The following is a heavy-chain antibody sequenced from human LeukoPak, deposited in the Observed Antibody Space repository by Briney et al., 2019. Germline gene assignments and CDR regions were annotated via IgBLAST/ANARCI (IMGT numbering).Heavy chain of an antibody. V-gene: IGHV4-61*01. CDR1: GGSVSSGSYY. D-gene: IGHD3-22*01. Sequence: SETLSLTCTVSGGSVSSGSYYWSWIRQPPGTGLEWIGYIYYSGSTNYNPSLKSRVTISVDTSKNQFSLKLSSVTAADTAVYYCARELSDSSGYSLKAFDIWGQGTMVTVSS. CDR3: ARELSDSSGYSLKAFDI. J-gene: IGHJ3*02. CDR2: IYYSGST.